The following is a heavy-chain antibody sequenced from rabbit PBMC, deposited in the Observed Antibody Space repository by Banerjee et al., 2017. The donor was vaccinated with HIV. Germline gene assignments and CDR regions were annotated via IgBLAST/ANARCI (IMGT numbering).Heavy chain of an antibody. CDR1: GIDFSSAYY. CDR2: IYNADGSI. D-gene: IGHD4-1*01. V-gene: IGHV1S40*01. J-gene: IGHJ6*01. CDR3: ARGGDSTDWGQDL. Sequence: QSLEESGGDLVKPGASLTLTCTASGIDFSSAYYMCWVRQAPAKGLEWIACIYNADGSIYYASWAKGRFTISKTSSTTMTLQMTSLTAAGTATYFCARGGDSTDWGQDLWGPGTLVTVS.